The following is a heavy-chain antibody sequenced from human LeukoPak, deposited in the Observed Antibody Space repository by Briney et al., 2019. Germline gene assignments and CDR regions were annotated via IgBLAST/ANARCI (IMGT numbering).Heavy chain of an antibody. J-gene: IGHJ4*02. CDR2: FYSSGST. D-gene: IGHD6-19*01. CDR3: ARVRSSGWYDY. V-gene: IGHV4-4*07. Sequence: SETLSLTCTVSGTSITTYFWSWIRLPAGKGLEWIGRFYSSGSTSYNPSLKSRLTISVDTSKNQFSLKLSSVTAADTAVYYCARVRSSGWYDYWGQGTLVTVSS. CDR1: GTSITTYF.